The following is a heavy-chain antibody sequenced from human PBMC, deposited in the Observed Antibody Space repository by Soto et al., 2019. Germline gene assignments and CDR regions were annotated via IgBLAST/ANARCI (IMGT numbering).Heavy chain of an antibody. V-gene: IGHV5-51*01. CDR2: IYPGDSDT. D-gene: IGHD3-16*01. Sequence: PGESLKISCKGSGDSFTSYWIGWVRQMPGKGLEWMGIIYPGDSDTRYSPSFQGQVTISADKSISTAYLQWSSLKASDTAMYYCARRAHDWGYYYGMDVWGQGTTVTVSS. J-gene: IGHJ6*02. CDR3: ARRAHDWGYYYGMDV. CDR1: GDSFTSYW.